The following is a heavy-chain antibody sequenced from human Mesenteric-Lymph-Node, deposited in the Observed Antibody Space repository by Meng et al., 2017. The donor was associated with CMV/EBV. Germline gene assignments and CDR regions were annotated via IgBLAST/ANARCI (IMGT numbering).Heavy chain of an antibody. D-gene: IGHD6-13*01. Sequence: KVSCKDSGYTFTGYYMHWVRQAPGQGLEWMGRINPDSGGTNYAQKFQGRVTMTRDTSISTAYMELSRLRSDDTAVYYCARETSSSLHWGQGTLVTVSS. CDR3: ARETSSSLH. CDR2: INPDSGGT. J-gene: IGHJ4*02. V-gene: IGHV1-2*06. CDR1: GYTFTGYY.